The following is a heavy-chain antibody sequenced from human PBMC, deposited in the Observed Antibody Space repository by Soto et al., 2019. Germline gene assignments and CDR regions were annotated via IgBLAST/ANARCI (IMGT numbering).Heavy chain of an antibody. CDR2: ISAYNGNT. V-gene: IGHV1-18*04. Sequence: ASVKVSCKASGYTFTSYGISWVRQAPGQGLEWMGWISAYNGNTNYAQKLQGRVTMTTDTSTSTAYMELRSLRSDDTAVYYCARVVVVRGVIIPNWFDPWGQGTLVPVYS. CDR3: ARVVVVRGVIIPNWFDP. CDR1: GYTFTSYG. J-gene: IGHJ5*02. D-gene: IGHD3-10*01.